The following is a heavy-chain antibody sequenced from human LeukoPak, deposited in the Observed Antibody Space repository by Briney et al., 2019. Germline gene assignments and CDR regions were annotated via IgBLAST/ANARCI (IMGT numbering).Heavy chain of an antibody. CDR3: AREGGYSYGWQGNYYYTDV. Sequence: GGTLRLSCAASGFTFSSYSMNWARRASAKGLEWVSSISSRSCYIYYADTPKGRFTISRHNAKNSLYLQMNSLRAEDTAVYYCAREGGYSYGWQGNYYYTDVWGKGTTVTVSS. CDR2: ISSRSCYI. CDR1: GFTFSSYS. D-gene: IGHD5-18*01. V-gene: IGHV3-21*01. J-gene: IGHJ6*03.